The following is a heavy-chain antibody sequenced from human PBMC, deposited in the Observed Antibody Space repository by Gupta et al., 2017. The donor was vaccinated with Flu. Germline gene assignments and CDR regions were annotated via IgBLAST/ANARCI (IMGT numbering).Heavy chain of an antibody. CDR2: ISSTSSTI. J-gene: IGHJ4*02. D-gene: IGHD2-15*01. Sequence: TFSDYSMNWVRQAPGKGLEWVSYISSTSSTIYYADSVKGRFTISRDNAKNALYLQMNSLRDEETAVYYCATTLGGGLPTYFDSWGQGTLVTVSS. CDR1: TFSDYS. CDR3: ATTLGGGLPTYFDS. V-gene: IGHV3-48*02.